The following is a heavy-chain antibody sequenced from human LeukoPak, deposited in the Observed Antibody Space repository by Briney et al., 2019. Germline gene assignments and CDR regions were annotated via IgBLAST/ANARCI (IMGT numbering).Heavy chain of an antibody. CDR3: ARGRHDIVVVPAARYYYYMDV. V-gene: IGHV1-8*03. D-gene: IGHD2-2*01. CDR1: GYTFTSYD. CDR2: MNPNSGNT. J-gene: IGHJ6*03. Sequence: ASVKVSCKASGYTFTSYDINWVRQATGQGLEWMGWMNPNSGNTGYVQKFQGRVTITRNTSISTAYMELSSLRSEDTAVYYCARGRHDIVVVPAARYYYYMDVWGEGTTVTVSS.